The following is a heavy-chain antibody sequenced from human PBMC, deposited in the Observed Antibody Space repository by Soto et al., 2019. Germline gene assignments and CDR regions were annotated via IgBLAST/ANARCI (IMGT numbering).Heavy chain of an antibody. CDR1: GGTFRSYA. Sequence: ASVKVSCRASGGTFRSYAMSWVRQAPGQGLEWMGGIIPIFGTANYAQKFQGRVTITADESTSTAYMELSSLRSEDTAVYYCASSSYAYGGNRGPFHYWGQGTPVTVSS. CDR3: ASSSYAYGGNRGPFHY. D-gene: IGHD4-17*01. V-gene: IGHV1-69*13. J-gene: IGHJ4*02. CDR2: IIPIFGTA.